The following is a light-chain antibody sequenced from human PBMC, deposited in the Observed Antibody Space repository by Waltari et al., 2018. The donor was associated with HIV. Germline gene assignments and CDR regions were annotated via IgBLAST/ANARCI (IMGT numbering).Light chain of an antibody. CDR3: SSYAPTNNFYVL. J-gene: IGLJ2*01. CDR1: SSDIGGYNY. Sequence: QSALTQPPSASGSPGQSVTISCTGTSSDIGGYNYVSWYQQHPGKAPNPIMTEVTKRPSGVPDRFSGSKAGNTASLTVSGLQAEDEAHYYCSSYAPTNNFYVLFGGGTALTVL. V-gene: IGLV2-8*01. CDR2: EVT.